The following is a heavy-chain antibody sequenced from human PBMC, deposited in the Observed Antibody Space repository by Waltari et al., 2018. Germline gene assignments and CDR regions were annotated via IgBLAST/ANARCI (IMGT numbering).Heavy chain of an antibody. CDR3: ASESVVVIATFDY. J-gene: IGHJ4*02. CDR1: GVSITNSNYY. Sequence: QLQLQESGPGLVKPSETLSLTCTVSGVSITNSNYYWGWIRQPPGKGLEWIGNIYYSGNTYYNPSLKSRVTISEDTSKNQFSLKLSSVTAADTAVYYCASESVVVIATFDYWGQGTLVTVSS. D-gene: IGHD2-21*01. V-gene: IGHV4-39*07. CDR2: IYYSGNT.